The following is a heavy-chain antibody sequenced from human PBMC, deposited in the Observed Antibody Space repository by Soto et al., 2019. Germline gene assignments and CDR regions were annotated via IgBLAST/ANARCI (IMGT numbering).Heavy chain of an antibody. V-gene: IGHV1-24*01. J-gene: IGHJ4*02. CDR1: GYTLTELS. CDR3: ATVLITIFGVVIMFDY. CDR2: FDPEDGET. D-gene: IGHD3-3*01. Sequence: SVKVSCKVSGYTLTELSMHWVRQAPGKGLEWMGGFDPEDGETIYAQKFQGRVTMTEDTSTDTAYMELSSLRSEDTAVYYCATVLITIFGVVIMFDYWGQGTLVTVYS.